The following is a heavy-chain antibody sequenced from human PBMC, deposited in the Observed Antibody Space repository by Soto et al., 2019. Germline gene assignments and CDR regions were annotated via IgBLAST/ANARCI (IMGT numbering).Heavy chain of an antibody. D-gene: IGHD3-10*01. Sequence: GGSLRLSCAASGFTFSSYGMHWVRQAPGKGLEWVAVISYDGSNKYYADSVKGRFTISRDNSKNTLYLQMNSLRAEDTAVYYCAKDPGSFDIWGQGXMVTVS. J-gene: IGHJ3*02. CDR3: AKDPGSFDI. V-gene: IGHV3-30*18. CDR1: GFTFSSYG. CDR2: ISYDGSNK.